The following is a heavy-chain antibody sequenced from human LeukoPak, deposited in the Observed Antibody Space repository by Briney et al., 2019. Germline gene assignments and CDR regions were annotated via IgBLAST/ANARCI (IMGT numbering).Heavy chain of an antibody. Sequence: GESLKISCKGSGYTFTNYWIGWVRQMPGKGLEFMGIIYPGDSDTRYSPSFQGQVTISVDKSINTAYLQWSSLKASDSAMYYCARAGYSNRWGGVDCWGQGTLVTVSS. J-gene: IGHJ4*02. CDR1: GYTFTNYW. D-gene: IGHD2/OR15-2a*01. CDR2: IYPGDSDT. CDR3: ARAGYSNRWGGVDC. V-gene: IGHV5-51*01.